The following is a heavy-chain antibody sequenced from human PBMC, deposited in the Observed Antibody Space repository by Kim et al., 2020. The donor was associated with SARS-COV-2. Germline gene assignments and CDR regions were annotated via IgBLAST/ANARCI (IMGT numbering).Heavy chain of an antibody. CDR3: AREKYYDSSGYYYEWFDP. D-gene: IGHD3-22*01. Sequence: KGRFTISRDNAKNSLYLQMNSLRAEDTAVYYCAREKYYDSSGYYYEWFDPWGQGTLVTVSS. V-gene: IGHV3-11*06. J-gene: IGHJ5*02.